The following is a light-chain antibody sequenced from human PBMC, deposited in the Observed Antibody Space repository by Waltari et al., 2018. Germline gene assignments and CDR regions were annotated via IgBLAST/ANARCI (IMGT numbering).Light chain of an antibody. V-gene: IGKV4-1*01. J-gene: IGKJ4*01. Sequence: DIQMTQSPPSVSASVGDRVTITCRASQGIRSWLSWYQQKPGQPPKLLIYWASTRESGVPDRFSGSGSGTDFTLTISSLQAEDVAVYYCQQYYSTPLTFGGGTKVEIK. CDR3: QQYYSTPLT. CDR1: QGIRSW. CDR2: WAS.